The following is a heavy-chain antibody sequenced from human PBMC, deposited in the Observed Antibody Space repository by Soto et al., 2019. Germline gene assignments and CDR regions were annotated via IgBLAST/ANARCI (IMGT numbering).Heavy chain of an antibody. J-gene: IGHJ4*02. CDR1: GFTFSDYY. Sequence: EVQLVESGGGLVQPGGSLRLSCAASGFTFSDYYMDWVRQLPGKGLEWVGRTRDKANNYASEYAPSLKGRFTISRHDSEDSMFLQLNSLKTEDTAVYYCARDTGGSYDFWGQGALVTVS. CDR2: TRDKANNYAS. V-gene: IGHV3-72*01. D-gene: IGHD1-26*01. CDR3: ARDTGGSYDF.